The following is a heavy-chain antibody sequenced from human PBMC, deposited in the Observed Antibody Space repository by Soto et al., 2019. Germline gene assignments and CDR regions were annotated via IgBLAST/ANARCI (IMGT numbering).Heavy chain of an antibody. V-gene: IGHV3-21*01. CDR2: ISSSSSYI. J-gene: IGHJ4*02. CDR1: GFTFSSYS. D-gene: IGHD3-9*01. Sequence: PGGSLRLSCAASGFTFSSYSMNGVRQAPGKGLEWVSSISSSSSYIYYADSVEGRFTISRDNAKNSLYLQMNSLRAEDTAVYYCARAPLLVITPPLAYRGQGTLVTVSS. CDR3: ARAPLLVITPPLAY.